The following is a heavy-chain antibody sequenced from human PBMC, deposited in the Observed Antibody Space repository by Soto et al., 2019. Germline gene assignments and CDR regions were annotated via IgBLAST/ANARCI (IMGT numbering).Heavy chain of an antibody. D-gene: IGHD3-22*01. Sequence: PGGFLRLSCAASGFTFSGSSMHWVRQASGKGLEWVARSRSKANNYATTYAASVKGRFTISRDESKNTTYLQMNSLKTEDTAIYYCASLIYDSSNFYDNDYWGQGTLVTVSS. V-gene: IGHV3-73*01. J-gene: IGHJ4*02. CDR3: ASLIYDSSNFYDNDY. CDR2: SRSKANNYAT. CDR1: GFTFSGSS.